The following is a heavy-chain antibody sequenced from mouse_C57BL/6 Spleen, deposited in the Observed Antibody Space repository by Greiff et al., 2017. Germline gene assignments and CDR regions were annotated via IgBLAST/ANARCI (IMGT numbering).Heavy chain of an antibody. CDR1: GYAFSSSW. V-gene: IGHV1-82*01. CDR3: ARHLYDYDPFDY. D-gene: IGHD2-4*01. Sequence: QVQLQQSGPELVKPGASVKISCKASGYAFSSSWMNWVKQRPGKGLEWIGRIYPGDGDTNYNGKFKGKATLTADKSSSTAYMQLSSLTSEDSAVYFCARHLYDYDPFDYWGQGTTLTVSS. CDR2: IYPGDGDT. J-gene: IGHJ2*01.